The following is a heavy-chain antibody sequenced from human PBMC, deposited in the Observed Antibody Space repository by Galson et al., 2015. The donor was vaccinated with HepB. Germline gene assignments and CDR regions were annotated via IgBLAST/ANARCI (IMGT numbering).Heavy chain of an antibody. J-gene: IGHJ5*02. CDR1: GFTFSSYT. Sequence: SLRLSCAASGFTFSSYTMSWVRQTPGKGLEWVSGMSGSGGSINYADSVKGRFTISRDNAKNVVYLQMNSLRVEDTGIYYCAGSILILFGETITWGQGTQVTVSS. V-gene: IGHV3-23*01. CDR2: MSGSGGSI. D-gene: IGHD3-10*01. CDR3: AGSILILFGETIT.